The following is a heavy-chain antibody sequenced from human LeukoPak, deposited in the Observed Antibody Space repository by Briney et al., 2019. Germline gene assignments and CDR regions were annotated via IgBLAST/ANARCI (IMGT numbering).Heavy chain of an antibody. J-gene: IGHJ4*02. CDR2: ISWNSSNI. CDR1: GFTFDNSA. D-gene: IGHD2-15*01. Sequence: PGRSLRLSCAASGFTFDNSAMPWVRQAPGKGLEWVSAISWNSSNIAYADSVKGRFTISRDNAKNSLYLQVNSLRAGDTALYYCAKDMGPVVGDFGFDYWGQGTLVTVSS. V-gene: IGHV3-9*01. CDR3: AKDMGPVVGDFGFDY.